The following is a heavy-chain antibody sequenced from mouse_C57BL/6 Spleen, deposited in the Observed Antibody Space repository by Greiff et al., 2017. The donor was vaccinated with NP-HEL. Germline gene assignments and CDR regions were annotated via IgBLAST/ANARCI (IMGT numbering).Heavy chain of an antibody. CDR2: IDPSDSYT. D-gene: IGHD2-1*01. V-gene: IGHV1-50*01. J-gene: IGHJ3*01. CDR1: GYTFTSYW. Sequence: VQLQQPGAELVKPGASVKLSCKASGYTFTSYWMQWVKQRPGQGLEWIGEIDPSDSYTNYNQKFKGKATLTVDTSSSTAYMQLSSLTSEDSAVYYCAKKVSTLAWFAYWGQGTLVTVSA. CDR3: AKKVSTLAWFAY.